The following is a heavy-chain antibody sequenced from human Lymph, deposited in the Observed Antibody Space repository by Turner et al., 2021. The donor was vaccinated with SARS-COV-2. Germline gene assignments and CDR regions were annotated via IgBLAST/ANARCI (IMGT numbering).Heavy chain of an antibody. CDR3: ARDLGTYGMDV. CDR1: GIIVSRNY. D-gene: IGHD6-13*01. Sequence: EVQLVETGGGLIPPGGSLRLPCAASGIIVSRNYMNWVRQAPGKGLEWVSIIYSGGTTYYADSVKGRFTISRDNSKNTLYLQMNSLRVEDTAVYYCARDLGTYGMDVWGQGTTVTVSS. J-gene: IGHJ6*02. V-gene: IGHV3-53*02. CDR2: IYSGGTT.